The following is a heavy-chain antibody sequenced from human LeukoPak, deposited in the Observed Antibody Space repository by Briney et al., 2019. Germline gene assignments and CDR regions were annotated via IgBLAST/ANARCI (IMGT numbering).Heavy chain of an antibody. CDR1: GYTFIGYY. CDR2: INPNSGGA. V-gene: IGHV1-2*06. J-gene: IGHJ4*02. CDR3: ARPKYYYDSSGQHYYFDY. D-gene: IGHD3-22*01. Sequence: ASVKVSCKASGYTFIGYYMHWVRQAPGQGLEWMGRINPNSGGANYAQKFQGRVTMTRDTSISTAYMELSRLRSDDTAVYYCARPKYYYDSSGQHYYFDYWGQGTLVTVSS.